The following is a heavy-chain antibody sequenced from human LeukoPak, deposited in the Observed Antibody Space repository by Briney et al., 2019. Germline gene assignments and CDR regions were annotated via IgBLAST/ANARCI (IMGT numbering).Heavy chain of an antibody. D-gene: IGHD2-21*02. CDR3: ARDPRSGGDLKY. V-gene: IGHV1-18*01. CDR1: GYTFTSYD. CDR2: ISAYNGNT. Sequence: ASVKVSCKASGYTFTSYDISWVRQAPGQGLEWMGWISAYNGNTNYAQKLQGRVTMTTDTSTSTAYMELRSLRSDDTAVYYCARDPRSGGDLKYWGQGTLVTVSS. J-gene: IGHJ4*02.